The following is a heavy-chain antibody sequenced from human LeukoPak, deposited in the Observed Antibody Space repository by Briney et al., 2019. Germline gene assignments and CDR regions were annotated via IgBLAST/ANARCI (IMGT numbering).Heavy chain of an antibody. D-gene: IGHD3-16*02. J-gene: IGHJ4*02. V-gene: IGHV4-34*01. CDR2: INHSGST. CDR3: ARARVYDYVWGSYRHTFLDY. CDR1: ALSFCGYY. Sequence: SETLSFTGAVDALSFCGYYWSWIRQPPGKGLEWIGEINHSGSTNYNPSLKSRVTISVDTSQNQFSLKLSSVTAADTAVYYCARARVYDYVWGSYRHTFLDYWGQGTLVTVSS.